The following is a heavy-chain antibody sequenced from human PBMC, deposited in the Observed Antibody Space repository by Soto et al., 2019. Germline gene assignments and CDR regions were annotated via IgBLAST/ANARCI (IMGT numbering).Heavy chain of an antibody. Sequence: SGLILRTSGVGVGWIRQPPGKALEWPALIHWNDDKRYSPSLKSRLTITKDTSKNQVVLTMTNMDPVDTATYYCAHALFYCNSRSCAPYYFDYWRQGTLVTVSS. CDR3: AHALFYCNSRSCAPYYFDY. CDR1: GLILRTSGVG. V-gene: IGHV2-5*01. J-gene: IGHJ4*02. D-gene: IGHD2-2*01. CDR2: IHWNDDK.